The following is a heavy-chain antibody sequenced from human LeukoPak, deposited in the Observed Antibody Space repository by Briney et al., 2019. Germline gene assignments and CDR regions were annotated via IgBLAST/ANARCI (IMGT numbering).Heavy chain of an antibody. CDR2: IYSGGTT. J-gene: IGHJ4*02. V-gene: IGHV3-66*01. CDR1: GFTVSSSY. Sequence: GGSLRLSCTASGFTVSSSYLSWVRQAPGGGLEWVSLIYSGGTTYYADSVNGRFTISRDNSKNTLYLQMNSLRPEDTAVYYCARVSVTTEFDYWGQGTLVAVSS. D-gene: IGHD4-17*01. CDR3: ARVSVTTEFDY.